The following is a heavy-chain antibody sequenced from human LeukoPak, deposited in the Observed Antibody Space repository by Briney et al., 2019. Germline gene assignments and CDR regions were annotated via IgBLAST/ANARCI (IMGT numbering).Heavy chain of an antibody. CDR1: GGSISSGGYY. J-gene: IGHJ4*02. V-gene: IGHV4-31*03. CDR2: IYYSGST. CDR3: ARSQRGYSYGLDY. D-gene: IGHD5-18*01. Sequence: SETLSLTCTVSGGSISSGGYYWSWIRQHPEKGLEWIGYIYYSGSTYYNPSLKSRVTISVDTSKNQFSLKLSSVTAADTAVYYCARSQRGYSYGLDYWGQGTLVTVSS.